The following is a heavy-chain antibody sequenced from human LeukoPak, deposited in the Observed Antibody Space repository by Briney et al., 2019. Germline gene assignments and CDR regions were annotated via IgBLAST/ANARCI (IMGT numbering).Heavy chain of an antibody. Sequence: SETLSPTCTVSGGSISSYYWSWIRQPPGKGLEWIGYIYYSGSTNYNPSLKSRVTISVDTSKNQFSLKLSSVTAADTAVYYCARLTYYDILTGYLMTYYFDYWGQGTLVTVSS. D-gene: IGHD3-9*01. V-gene: IGHV4-59*01. J-gene: IGHJ4*02. CDR1: GGSISSYY. CDR2: IYYSGST. CDR3: ARLTYYDILTGYLMTYYFDY.